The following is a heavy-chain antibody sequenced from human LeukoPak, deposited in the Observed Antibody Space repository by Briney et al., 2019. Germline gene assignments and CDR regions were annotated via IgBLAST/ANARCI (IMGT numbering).Heavy chain of an antibody. CDR1: GFTFSSYW. CDR3: ATDGSPFES. V-gene: IGHV3-7*01. D-gene: IGHD5-12*01. CDR2: IKQDGSEK. Sequence: GGSLTLSCAASGFTFSSYWMSWVRQAPGGGLEWVANIKQDGSEKYYVDSVKGRFTISRDNAKKSLYLQMNSLRVEDTAVYYCATDGSPFESWGQGTLVTVSS. J-gene: IGHJ4*02.